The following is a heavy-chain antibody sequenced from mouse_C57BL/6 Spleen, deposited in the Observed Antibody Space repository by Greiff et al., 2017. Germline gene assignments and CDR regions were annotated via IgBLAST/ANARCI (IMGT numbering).Heavy chain of an antibody. J-gene: IGHJ2*02. CDR2: IYPGSGST. D-gene: IGHD1-1*01. CDR3: AKSTTVLGFDY. Sequence: VKLQQPGAELVKPGASVKMSCKASGYTFTSYWITWVKQRPGQGLEWIGDIYPGSGSTNYNEKFKSKATLTVDTSSSTAYMQLSSLTSQASAVYDFAKSTTVLGFDYWGQGTSLTVSS. CDR1: GYTFTSYW. V-gene: IGHV1-55*01.